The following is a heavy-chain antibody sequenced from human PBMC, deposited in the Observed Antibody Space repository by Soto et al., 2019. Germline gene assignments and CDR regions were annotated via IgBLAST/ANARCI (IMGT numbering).Heavy chain of an antibody. D-gene: IGHD1-1*01. Sequence: GGSLRLSCAASGFTFSSYAMSWVRQAPGKGLEWVSAISGSGGSTYYADSVKGRFTISRDNSKNTLYLQMNSLRAEDTAVYYCAKDLFWVWNWNDETDYWGQGTLVTVSS. J-gene: IGHJ4*02. CDR2: ISGSGGST. CDR3: AKDLFWVWNWNDETDY. CDR1: GFTFSSYA. V-gene: IGHV3-23*01.